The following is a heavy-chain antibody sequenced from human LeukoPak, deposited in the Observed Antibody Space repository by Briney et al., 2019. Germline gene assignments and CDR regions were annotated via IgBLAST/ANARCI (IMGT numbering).Heavy chain of an antibody. V-gene: IGHV3-48*04. CDR1: GFTFSSYG. CDR2: ISSSGSTI. D-gene: IGHD2-21*01. CDR3: VGGKMWWNSYYYYGMDV. J-gene: IGHJ6*02. Sequence: PGRSLRLSCAASGFTFSSYGMHWVRQAPGKGLEWVSYISSSGSTIYYADSVKGRFTISRDNAKNSLYLQMNSLRAEDTAVYYCVGGKMWWNSYYYYGMDVWGQGTTVTVS.